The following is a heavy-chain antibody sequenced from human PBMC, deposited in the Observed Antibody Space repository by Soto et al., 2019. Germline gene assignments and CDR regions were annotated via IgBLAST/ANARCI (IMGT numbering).Heavy chain of an antibody. CDR1: GGSISSYY. Sequence: NPSETLSLTCTVSGGSISSYYWSWIRQPPGKGLEWIGYIYYSGSINYNPSLKSRVTISVDTSKNQFSLKLTSVTAADAAVYYCARGISSSWYSYWGQGTLVTVSS. CDR3: ARGISSSWYSY. J-gene: IGHJ4*02. V-gene: IGHV4-59*01. CDR2: IYYSGSI. D-gene: IGHD6-13*01.